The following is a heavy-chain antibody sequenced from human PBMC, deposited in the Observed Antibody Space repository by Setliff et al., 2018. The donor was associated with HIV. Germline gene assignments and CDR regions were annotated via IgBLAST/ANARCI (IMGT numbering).Heavy chain of an antibody. CDR2: GYYSGIT. CDR1: GGSISNYY. J-gene: IGHJ4*02. D-gene: IGHD2-21*02. V-gene: IGHV4-59*08. CDR3: ARSSRGSLRDLDY. Sequence: SETLSLTCTVSGGSISNYYWSWIRQPPGKGLEWIGCGYYSGITHYDPSLKSRVSISVDASKNQFSLRLNSVTVVDTAVYFCARSSRGSLRDLDYWGPGTLVTVPQ.